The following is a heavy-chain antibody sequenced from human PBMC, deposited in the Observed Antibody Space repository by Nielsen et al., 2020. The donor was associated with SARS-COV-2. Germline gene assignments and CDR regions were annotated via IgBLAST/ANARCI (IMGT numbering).Heavy chain of an antibody. J-gene: IGHJ5*02. V-gene: IGHV4-30-4*01. CDR2: IYYSGHT. D-gene: IGHD3-9*01. CDR3: ARGKQILRYFDWLSYWFDP. Sequence: WIRQPPGKGLEWIGYIYYSGHTYYNPSLKSRVTISVDTSKNQFSLKLSSVTAADTAVYYCARGKQILRYFDWLSYWFDPWGQGTLVTVSS.